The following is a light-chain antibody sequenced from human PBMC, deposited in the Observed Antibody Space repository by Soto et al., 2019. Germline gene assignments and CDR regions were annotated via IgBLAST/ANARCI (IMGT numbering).Light chain of an antibody. J-gene: IGKJ1*01. Sequence: EIVMTQSPATLSLPPGERATLSCRASQSVGKYLVWYQQKPGQAPRLLIYDASNRATGIPARFSGSGSGTDFTLTISSLEPEDVAVYYCQQRGNRPPWTFGQGTKVDIK. CDR2: DAS. CDR1: QSVGKY. CDR3: QQRGNRPPWT. V-gene: IGKV3-11*01.